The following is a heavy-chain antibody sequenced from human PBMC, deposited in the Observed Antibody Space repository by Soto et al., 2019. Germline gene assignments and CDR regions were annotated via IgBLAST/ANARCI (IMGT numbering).Heavy chain of an antibody. J-gene: IGHJ3*02. D-gene: IGHD3-3*01. CDR2: ISAYNGNT. Sequence: GASVKVSCKASGYTFTSYGISWVRQAPGQGLEWMGWISAYNGNTNYAQKLQGRVTMTTDTSTSTAYMELRSLRSDDTAVYYCARVAIRFLEWSYDAFDIWGQGTMVTVSS. CDR1: GYTFTSYG. CDR3: ARVAIRFLEWSYDAFDI. V-gene: IGHV1-18*01.